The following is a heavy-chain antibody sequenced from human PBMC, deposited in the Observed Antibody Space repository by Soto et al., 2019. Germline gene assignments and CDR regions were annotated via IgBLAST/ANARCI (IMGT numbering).Heavy chain of an antibody. V-gene: IGHV1-8*01. CDR3: ARNNGTRRWYLYYYYGMDV. Sequence: GTSVKVSCKASGYTFTSYDINWVRQATGQGLEWMGWMNPNSGNTGYAQKFQGRVTMTRNTSISTAYMELSSLRSEDTAVYYCARNNGTRRWYLYYYYGMDVWGQGTTVTVSS. D-gene: IGHD2-15*01. CDR2: MNPNSGNT. CDR1: GYTFTSYD. J-gene: IGHJ6*02.